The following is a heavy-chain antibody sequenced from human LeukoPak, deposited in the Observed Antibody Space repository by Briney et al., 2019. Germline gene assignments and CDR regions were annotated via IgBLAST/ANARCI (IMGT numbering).Heavy chain of an antibody. Sequence: PGGSLRLSCGASGVTISTYEMNWVRQAPGKGLEWVSYISGSGRNIYYADSVRGRFTISRDNAKNSLYLQMNSLRAEDTAVYYCARGDTGDQGYFDYWGQGTLVTVSS. J-gene: IGHJ4*02. D-gene: IGHD7-27*01. V-gene: IGHV3-48*03. CDR3: ARGDTGDQGYFDY. CDR1: GVTISTYE. CDR2: ISGSGRNI.